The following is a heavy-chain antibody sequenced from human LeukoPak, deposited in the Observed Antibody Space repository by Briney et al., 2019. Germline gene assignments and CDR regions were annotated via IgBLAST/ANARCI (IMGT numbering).Heavy chain of an antibody. CDR3: ARGYSSGNIDF. J-gene: IGHJ4*02. V-gene: IGHV3-7*01. CDR1: GFNFPIYS. CDR2: IKQDGSEK. D-gene: IGHD6-19*01. Sequence: GGSLRLSCAASGFNFPIYSMSWVRHAPGKGLEWVANIKQDGSEKYYVDSVKGRFTISRDNAKNSLYLQMSSLRAEDTAVYYCARGYSSGNIDFWGQGTLVTVSS.